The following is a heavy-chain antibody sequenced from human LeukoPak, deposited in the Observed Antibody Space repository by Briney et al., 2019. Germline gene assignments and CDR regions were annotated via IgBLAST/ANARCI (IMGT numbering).Heavy chain of an antibody. J-gene: IGHJ4*02. Sequence: GASVKVSCKASGYTFTNYGISWVRQAPGQGLEWMGWISAYNGNTNYAQKLQDRVTMTTDTSTSTAYMELTSLRSDDTAVYYCARAYYGSGGSLTHTDFDYWGQGTLVTVSS. CDR3: ARAYYGSGGSLTHTDFDY. CDR2: ISAYNGNT. CDR1: GYTFTNYG. D-gene: IGHD3-10*01. V-gene: IGHV1-18*04.